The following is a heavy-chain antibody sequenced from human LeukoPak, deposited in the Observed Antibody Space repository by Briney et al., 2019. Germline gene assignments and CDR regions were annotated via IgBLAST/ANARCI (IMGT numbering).Heavy chain of an antibody. Sequence: GGSLRLSCAASGFTFSSYSMNWVRQAPGKGLEWVSSISSSSSYIYYADSVKGRFTISRDNAKNSLYLQMNSLTAEDTAVYYCARGEKLLWFGAHWGPGTLVTVSS. D-gene: IGHD3-10*01. J-gene: IGHJ4*02. CDR3: ARGEKLLWFGAH. CDR1: GFTFSSYS. V-gene: IGHV3-21*01. CDR2: ISSSSSYI.